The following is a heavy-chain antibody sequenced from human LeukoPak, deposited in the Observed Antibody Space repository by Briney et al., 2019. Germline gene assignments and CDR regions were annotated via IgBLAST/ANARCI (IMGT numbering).Heavy chain of an antibody. CDR2: ISSSGSTI. D-gene: IGHD6-6*01. J-gene: IGHJ3*02. CDR3: ARVTSEGAFDI. CDR1: GSTFSDYY. V-gene: IGHV3-11*01. Sequence: GGSLRLSCAASGSTFSDYYMSWIRQAPGKGLEWVSYISSSGSTIYYADSVKDRFTISRDNAKNSLYLQMNSLRAEDTALYYCARVTSEGAFDIWGQGTMVTVSS.